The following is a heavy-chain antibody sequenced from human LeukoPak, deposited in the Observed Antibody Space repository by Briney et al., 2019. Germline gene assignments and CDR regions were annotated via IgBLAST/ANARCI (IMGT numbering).Heavy chain of an antibody. CDR2: IIPIFGTA. Sequence: SVKVSCKASGGTFSSYAISWVRQAPGQGLEWMGGIIPIFGTANYAQKLQGRVTMTTDTSTSTAYMELRSLRSDDTAVYYCARDFSSSWYDWFDPWGQGTLVTVSS. J-gene: IGHJ5*02. V-gene: IGHV1-69*05. D-gene: IGHD6-13*01. CDR3: ARDFSSSWYDWFDP. CDR1: GGTFSSYA.